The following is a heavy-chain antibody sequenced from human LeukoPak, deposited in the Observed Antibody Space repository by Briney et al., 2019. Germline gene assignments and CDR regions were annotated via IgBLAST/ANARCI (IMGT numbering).Heavy chain of an antibody. J-gene: IGHJ3*02. CDR1: RGTFSSYA. CDR3: ATPSNSYYYDSSGYYSNDAFDI. CDR2: IIPIFCTA. D-gene: IGHD3-22*01. Sequence: GGLVNVSCKASRGTFSSYAISGVRQAPGQGLEWVGGIIPIFCTANYAQRFQGGATITADKTTSTAYMELSTMRSEDTAVYYCATPSNSYYYDSSGYYSNDAFDIWGQGTMVTVSS. V-gene: IGHV1-69*06.